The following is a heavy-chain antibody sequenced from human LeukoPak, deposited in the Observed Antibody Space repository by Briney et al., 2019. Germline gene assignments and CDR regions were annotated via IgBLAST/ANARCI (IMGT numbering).Heavy chain of an antibody. Sequence: PGGSLRLSCAASGFTFSSYWMSWVRQAPGKGLEWVANIKQDGSEKYYVDSVKGRFNISRDNAKNSLYLQMNSLRAEDTAVYYCARVYYDSSGYYYVSYYYYYYYMDVWGKGTTVTVSS. J-gene: IGHJ6*03. CDR1: GFTFSSYW. V-gene: IGHV3-7*01. CDR2: IKQDGSEK. D-gene: IGHD3-22*01. CDR3: ARVYYDSSGYYYVSYYYYYYYMDV.